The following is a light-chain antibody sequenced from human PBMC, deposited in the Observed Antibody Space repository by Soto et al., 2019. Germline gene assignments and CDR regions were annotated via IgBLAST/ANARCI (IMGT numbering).Light chain of an antibody. CDR3: QQYGTSFWT. V-gene: IGKV3-20*01. Sequence: EIVLTQSPGTLSLSPGERGTLSCRTSQSVSSSYLAWYQQKPGQAPRLLIYGASTRATGIPDRFSGSGAGTDVTLTSSRLEPEECAVYYCQQYGTSFWTFGQGTKVEIK. J-gene: IGKJ1*01. CDR1: QSVSSSY. CDR2: GAS.